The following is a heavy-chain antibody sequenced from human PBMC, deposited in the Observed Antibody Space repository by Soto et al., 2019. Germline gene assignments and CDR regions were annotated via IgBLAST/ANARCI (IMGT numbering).Heavy chain of an antibody. V-gene: IGHV3-30*18. J-gene: IGHJ4*02. CDR2: ISYDGSNK. CDR3: AKGPGLQLPYYFDY. D-gene: IGHD4-4*01. Sequence: LRVSCSASGVTVSMYGMHWVRQSPGKGLEWVAVISYDGSNKYYADSVKGRFTISRDNSKNTLYLQMNSLRAEDTAVYYCAKGPGLQLPYYFDYWGQGTLVTVSS. CDR1: GVTVSMYG.